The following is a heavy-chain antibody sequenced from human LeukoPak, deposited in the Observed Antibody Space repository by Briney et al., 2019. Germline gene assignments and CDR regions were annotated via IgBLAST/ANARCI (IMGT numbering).Heavy chain of an antibody. V-gene: IGHV3-23*01. CDR3: AKGNGYSYGRYYFDY. Sequence: GGSLRLSCAASGFTFCSYAMGGVRQAPGKGLEWVSAITASGGNTYYAYSVSGLITTSRDNSKNTLYLQVNSLRAEDTVVYYCAKGNGYSYGRYYFDYWGQGTLVTVSS. CDR2: ITASGGNT. J-gene: IGHJ4*01. CDR1: GFTFCSYA. D-gene: IGHD5-18*01.